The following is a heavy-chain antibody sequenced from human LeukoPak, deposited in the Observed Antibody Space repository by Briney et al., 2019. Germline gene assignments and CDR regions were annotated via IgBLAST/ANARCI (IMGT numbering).Heavy chain of an antibody. D-gene: IGHD3-22*01. V-gene: IGHV1-24*01. CDR2: FDPEDGET. Sequence: GASVKVSCKVSGYTLTELSMHWVRQAPGKGLEWMGGFDPEDGETTYAQKFQGRVTITADESTDTVYMELSSLRSEDTAVYYCAREPLYYYDSSGYSPRYFDYWGQGTLVTVSS. J-gene: IGHJ4*02. CDR3: AREPLYYYDSSGYSPRYFDY. CDR1: GYTLTELS.